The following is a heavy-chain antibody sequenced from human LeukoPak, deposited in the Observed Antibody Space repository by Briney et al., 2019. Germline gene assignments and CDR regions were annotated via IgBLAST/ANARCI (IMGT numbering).Heavy chain of an antibody. CDR1: GDSISSSSNY. D-gene: IGHD6-19*01. V-gene: IGHV4-39*01. CDR3: ARRGTSGWAYYFDF. CDR2: VYRSGST. Sequence: SETLSLTCDVSGDSISSSSNYCGWVRHLPGKGLEWIGSVYRSGSTYYNPSLKSRVTISVDTSKNQFTLNLTSVTAADTAVYHCARRGTSGWAYYFDFWGPGSLLTVSS. J-gene: IGHJ4*02.